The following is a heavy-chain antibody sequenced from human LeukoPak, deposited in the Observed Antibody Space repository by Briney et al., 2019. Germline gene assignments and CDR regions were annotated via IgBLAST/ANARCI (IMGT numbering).Heavy chain of an antibody. CDR2: IYPDDSDT. CDR3: ARSGGARFDY. Sequence: GESLKISCKGSGYKFNAYWIAWVRQMPGKGLEWMGIIYPDDSDTRYSPSFQGQVTISADKSVSIAYLQWSSLKASDTAMYYCARSGGARFDYWGQGTLVTVSS. D-gene: IGHD3-16*01. J-gene: IGHJ4*02. V-gene: IGHV5-51*01. CDR1: GYKFNAYW.